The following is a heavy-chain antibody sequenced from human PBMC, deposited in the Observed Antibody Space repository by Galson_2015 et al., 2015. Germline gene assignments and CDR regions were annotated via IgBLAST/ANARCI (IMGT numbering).Heavy chain of an antibody. Sequence: SLRLSCAASGFTFSHGWMSWVRQAPGKGLEWVGRVKSKTDGGTTDYAAPVKDRFTISRDGSKMTLYLQMNSLKTEDTAVYYCTTGEGFGELVDFWGQGTLVTVS. V-gene: IGHV3-15*01. J-gene: IGHJ4*02. CDR2: VKSKTDGGTT. CDR3: TTGEGFGELVDF. CDR1: GFTFSHGW. D-gene: IGHD3-10*01.